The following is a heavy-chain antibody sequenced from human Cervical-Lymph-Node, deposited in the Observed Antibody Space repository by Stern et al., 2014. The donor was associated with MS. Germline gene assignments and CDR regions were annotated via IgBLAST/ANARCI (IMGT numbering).Heavy chain of an antibody. Sequence: QVQLQESGPGLVKPSGTLSLTCAVSGGSISSSNWWSWVRQSPGKGLEWIGEIYQSGRTVYNPSLSSRVALSVEAPNTQISLNLSSVTAADTALYYCARGGTCVSAGCPGDFWGQGTLVTVSS. CDR2: IYQSGRT. J-gene: IGHJ4*02. CDR1: GGSISSSNW. D-gene: IGHD2-15*01. V-gene: IGHV4-4*02. CDR3: ARGGTCVSAGCPGDF.